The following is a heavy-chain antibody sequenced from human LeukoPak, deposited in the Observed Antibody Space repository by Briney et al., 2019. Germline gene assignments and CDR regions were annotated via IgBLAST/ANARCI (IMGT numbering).Heavy chain of an antibody. CDR3: ARDWFSDSSGYYPSPGFDY. V-gene: IGHV1-46*01. CDR2: INPSGGST. J-gene: IGHJ4*02. D-gene: IGHD3-22*01. Sequence: ASVKVSCKASGYTFTGYYMHWVRQAPGQGLEWMGLINPSGGSTSYAQKFQGRVTMTRDTSTSTVYMELSSLRSEDTAVYYCARDWFSDSSGYYPSPGFDYWGQGTLVTVSS. CDR1: GYTFTGYY.